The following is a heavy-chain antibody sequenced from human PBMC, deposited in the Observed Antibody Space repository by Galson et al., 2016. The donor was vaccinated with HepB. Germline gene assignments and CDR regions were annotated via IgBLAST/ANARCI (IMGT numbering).Heavy chain of an antibody. CDR3: AREADEGAFDI. CDR2: ISLFGSNK. V-gene: IGHV3-30*03. D-gene: IGHD6-19*01. Sequence: SLRLSCAPSGFTFSNYGMHWVRQAPGKGLEWVALISLFGSNKYYADSVKGRFTISRDNSKNMLYVQMNSLRAEDTAVYCCAREADEGAFDIWGQGTMVTVSS. J-gene: IGHJ3*02. CDR1: GFTFSNYG.